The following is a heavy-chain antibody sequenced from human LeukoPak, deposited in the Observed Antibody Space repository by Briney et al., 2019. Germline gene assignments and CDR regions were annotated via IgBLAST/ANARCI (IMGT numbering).Heavy chain of an antibody. Sequence: SETLSLTCSVSGGSISSGSYSWSWIRQPAGKGLEWIGRIYTSGSTNYNPSLKSRVTISVDTSKNQFSLKLSSVTAADTAVYYCARFAVGVGYYDYFDYWGQGTLVTVSS. V-gene: IGHV4-61*02. J-gene: IGHJ4*02. CDR1: GGSISSGSYS. D-gene: IGHD3-22*01. CDR2: IYTSGST. CDR3: ARFAVGVGYYDYFDY.